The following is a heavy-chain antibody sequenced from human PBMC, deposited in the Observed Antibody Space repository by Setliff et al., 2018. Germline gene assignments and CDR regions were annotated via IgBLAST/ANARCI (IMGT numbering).Heavy chain of an antibody. Sequence: ASVKVSCKASGYSFSFFGITWVRQAPGQGLEWMGWVSTYNGDTNYAQKFRGRVTMTTGISTSTAYMELRTLRSDDTAVYYCARRPIALAGYRKGAFDIWGQGTVVTVSS. CDR1: GYSFSFFG. V-gene: IGHV1-18*01. J-gene: IGHJ3*02. CDR3: ARRPIALAGYRKGAFDI. D-gene: IGHD6-19*01. CDR2: VSTYNGDT.